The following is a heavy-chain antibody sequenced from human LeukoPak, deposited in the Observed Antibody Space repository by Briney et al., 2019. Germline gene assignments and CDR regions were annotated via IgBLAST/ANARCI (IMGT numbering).Heavy chain of an antibody. CDR1: GYTFTSHG. CDR3: ARGRIFGVVTLNWFDP. D-gene: IGHD3-3*01. Sequence: ASVKVSCKASGYTFTSHGISWVRQAPGQGLEWMGWISAYNGNTNYAQKLQGRVTMTTDTSTSTAYMELRSLRSDDTAVYYCARGRIFGVVTLNWFDPWGQGTLVTVSS. CDR2: ISAYNGNT. V-gene: IGHV1-18*01. J-gene: IGHJ5*02.